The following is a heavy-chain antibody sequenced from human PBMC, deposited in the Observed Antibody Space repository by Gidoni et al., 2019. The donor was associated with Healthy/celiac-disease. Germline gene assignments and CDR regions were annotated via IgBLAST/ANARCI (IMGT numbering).Heavy chain of an antibody. J-gene: IGHJ6*02. D-gene: IGHD2-2*01. V-gene: IGHV3-15*01. CDR2: IKSKTDGGTT. CDR3: TTSFGDYQLLYYYYGMDV. Sequence: EVQLVESGGGLVKPGGSLRLSCAASGLTFSNAWMSWVRQAPGKGLEWVGRIKSKTDGGTTDDAAPVKGRFTISRDDSKNTLYLQMNSLKTEDTAVYYCTTSFGDYQLLYYYYGMDVWGQGTTVTVSS. CDR1: GLTFSNAW.